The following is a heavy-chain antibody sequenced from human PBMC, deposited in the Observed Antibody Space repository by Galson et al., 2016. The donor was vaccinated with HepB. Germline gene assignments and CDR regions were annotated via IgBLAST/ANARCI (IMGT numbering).Heavy chain of an antibody. CDR3: ARMVYGDAYYFDC. D-gene: IGHD4-17*01. Sequence: TLSLTCTVSGGSISSGGYYWSWIPQHPGKGLEWIGYIYYSGSTYYNPSLKSRVTISVDTSKNQFSLKLSSVTAADTAVYYCARMVYGDAYYFDCWGQGTLVTVSS. CDR2: IYYSGST. CDR1: GGSISSGGYY. J-gene: IGHJ4*02. V-gene: IGHV4-31*03.